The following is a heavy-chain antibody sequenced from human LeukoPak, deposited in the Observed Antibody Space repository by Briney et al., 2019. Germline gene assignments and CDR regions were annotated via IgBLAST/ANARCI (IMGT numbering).Heavy chain of an antibody. D-gene: IGHD5-24*01. CDR3: ARHLLRDGCID. Sequence: SETLSLTCTVSGGSISGYYWSWIRQPPGERLEWIAYTSYSGSTNYNPSLKSRVTISVDMSENQFSLKLYSVTAADTAVYYCARHLLRDGCIDWGRGTLVTVSS. J-gene: IGHJ4*02. CDR1: GGSISGYY. V-gene: IGHV4-59*08. CDR2: TSYSGST.